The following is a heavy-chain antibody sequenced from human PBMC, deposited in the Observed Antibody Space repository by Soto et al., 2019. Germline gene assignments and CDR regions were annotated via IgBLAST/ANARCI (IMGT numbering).Heavy chain of an antibody. Sequence: QVQLHESGPGLVMPSQTLSLTCTVSGGSISNDDYYWTWVRHHPGKGLEWIGYIFYNGNAYYTPSLKSRVTISVDTSENRFSLKLTAVTAADTSIYYCASLRVSGTNFVFDSWGQGTLVNVSS. J-gene: IGHJ4*02. CDR3: ASLRVSGTNFVFDS. CDR1: GGSISNDDYY. V-gene: IGHV4-31*03. D-gene: IGHD3-10*01. CDR2: IFYNGNA.